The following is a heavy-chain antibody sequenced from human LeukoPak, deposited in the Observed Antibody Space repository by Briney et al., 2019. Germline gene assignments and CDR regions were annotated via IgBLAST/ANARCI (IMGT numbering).Heavy chain of an antibody. J-gene: IGHJ3*02. CDR1: GYTFTGYY. CDR3: AREYYYDSSGAFDI. V-gene: IGHV1-2*02. CDR2: INLNSGGT. D-gene: IGHD3-22*01. Sequence: ASVKVSCKASGYTFTGYYMHWVRQAPGQGLEWMGWINLNSGGTNYAQKFQGRVTMTRDTSISTAYMELSRLRSDDTAVYYCAREYYYDSSGAFDIWGQGTMVTVSS.